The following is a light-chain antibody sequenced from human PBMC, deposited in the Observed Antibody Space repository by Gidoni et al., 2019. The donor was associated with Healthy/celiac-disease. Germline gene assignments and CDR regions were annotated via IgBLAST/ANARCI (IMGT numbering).Light chain of an antibody. CDR3: QAWDSSIV. Sequence: SYELTQPPSVSVFPGQTASITCSGDNLGDKYACWYQQKPGQSAVLVIYQDSERPSGIPERFSGSNSGNTATLTISGTQAMDEADYYCQAWDSSIVFGGGTKLTVL. V-gene: IGLV3-1*01. CDR2: QDS. J-gene: IGLJ2*01. CDR1: NLGDKY.